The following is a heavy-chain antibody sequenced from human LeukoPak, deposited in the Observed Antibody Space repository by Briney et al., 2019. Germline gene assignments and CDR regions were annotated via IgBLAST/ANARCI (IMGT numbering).Heavy chain of an antibody. Sequence: GGSLRLSCAASGFTFSSSAMSWVRQAPGKGLEWVSSISGSGSGGSTYYADSVKGRFTISRDNSKNTLYLQMNSLRAEDTAVYYCARVGIETRAFDIWGQGTMVTVSS. CDR1: GFTFSSSA. CDR3: ARVGIETRAFDI. CDR2: ISGSGSGGST. V-gene: IGHV3-23*01. D-gene: IGHD7-27*01. J-gene: IGHJ3*02.